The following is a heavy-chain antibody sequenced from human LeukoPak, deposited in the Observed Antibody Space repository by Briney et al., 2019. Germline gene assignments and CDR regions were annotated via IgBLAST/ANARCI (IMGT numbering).Heavy chain of an antibody. Sequence: SETQSLTCTVSGDSISSGDYYWSWIRQPAGKGLEWIGRISSSGSTNYNPSLKSRVTISVDTSKNQFSLKLSSVTAADTAVYFCARGPYSYDSSGAFDIWGQGTMVTVSS. V-gene: IGHV4-61*02. CDR3: ARGPYSYDSSGAFDI. D-gene: IGHD3-22*01. CDR2: ISSSGST. CDR1: GDSISSGDYY. J-gene: IGHJ3*02.